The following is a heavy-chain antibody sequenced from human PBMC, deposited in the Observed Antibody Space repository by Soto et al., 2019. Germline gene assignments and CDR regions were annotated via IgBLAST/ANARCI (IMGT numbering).Heavy chain of an antibody. V-gene: IGHV3-23*01. CDR3: AKGASHAPFEK. CDR2: ISGSGDKT. Sequence: EVHLLESGGDLVLPGGSLRLSCAASGFAFNDFAMSWVRQAPGKGPEWLSTISGSGDKTFHSDSVKGRFDISRDNSNNKMFLQMNSLRAEDTAIYYCAKGASHAPFEKWGRGTLDTVSS. CDR1: GFAFNDFA. J-gene: IGHJ4*02.